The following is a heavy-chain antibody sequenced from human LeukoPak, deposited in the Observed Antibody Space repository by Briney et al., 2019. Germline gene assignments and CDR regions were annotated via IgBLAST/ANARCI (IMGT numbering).Heavy chain of an antibody. CDR1: GGSISSGSYY. Sequence: PSETLSLTCTVSGGSISSGSYYWGWIRQPGGKGLEWIGRIYTSGSTNYNPSLKSRVTISVDTSKNQFSLKLSSVTAADTAVYYCARDTYYDFWSGYRVIAYWFDPWGQGTLVTVSS. D-gene: IGHD3-3*01. J-gene: IGHJ5*02. V-gene: IGHV4-61*02. CDR2: IYTSGST. CDR3: ARDTYYDFWSGYRVIAYWFDP.